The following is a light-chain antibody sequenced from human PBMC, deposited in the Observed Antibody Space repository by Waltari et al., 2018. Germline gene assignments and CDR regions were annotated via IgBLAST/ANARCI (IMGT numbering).Light chain of an antibody. Sequence: EIVLTQSPGTLSVSPGERVTVSCRASQTITGSWLTWYHQKPGQASRLLIYGASNRAPGITDRFSGSGSGTDFTLTISRLEPEDSAVYYCQQYDGSVVTFGGGTKVEIK. CDR1: QTITGSW. V-gene: IGKV3-20*01. CDR3: QQYDGSVVT. J-gene: IGKJ4*01. CDR2: GAS.